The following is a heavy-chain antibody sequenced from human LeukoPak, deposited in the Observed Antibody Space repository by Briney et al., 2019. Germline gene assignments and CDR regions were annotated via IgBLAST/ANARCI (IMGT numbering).Heavy chain of an antibody. Sequence: PGGSLRLSCAASGFTFSSYSMKWVRQAPGKGLEWIGYIYYTGSTKYNSSLKSRVTISVDTSKNQFSLELSSVTAVDTAVYYCARVSSWRVRGVIIGYYSDFWGQGTLVSVSS. CDR1: GFTFSSYS. D-gene: IGHD3-10*01. V-gene: IGHV4-59*01. J-gene: IGHJ4*01. CDR2: IYYTGST. CDR3: ARVSSWRVRGVIIGYYSDF.